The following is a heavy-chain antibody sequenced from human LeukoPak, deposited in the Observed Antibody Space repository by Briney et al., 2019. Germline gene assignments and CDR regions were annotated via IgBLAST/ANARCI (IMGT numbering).Heavy chain of an antibody. D-gene: IGHD3-10*01. CDR1: GFTVSGNY. Sequence: GGTLRLSCAASGFTVSGNYMSWVRQAPGKGLEWPSVIHRGGNTYYADSVKGRFTISRDSSKNTVFLQMDSLRAEDTAVYYCARDPGYGLGVDYGDYWGQGTLVTVSS. V-gene: IGHV3-66*01. CDR3: ARDPGYGLGVDYGDY. CDR2: IHRGGNT. J-gene: IGHJ4*02.